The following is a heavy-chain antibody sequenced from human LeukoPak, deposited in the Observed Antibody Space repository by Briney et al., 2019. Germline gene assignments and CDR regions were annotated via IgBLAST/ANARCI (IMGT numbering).Heavy chain of an antibody. Sequence: AGGSLRLSCAASGFSFSDFYMSWIRQAPGMGLEWISYIGTRSNPIYYADSVKGRFTVSRDDAKNSLYLQMNSLRDEDTAVYFCAREARGSGRDFDYWGQGILVTVSS. CDR3: AREARGSGRDFDY. V-gene: IGHV3-11*01. CDR1: GFSFSDFY. CDR2: IGTRSNPI. J-gene: IGHJ4*02. D-gene: IGHD1-26*01.